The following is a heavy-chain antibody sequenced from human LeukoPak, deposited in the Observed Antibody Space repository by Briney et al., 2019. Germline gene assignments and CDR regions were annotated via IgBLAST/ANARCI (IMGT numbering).Heavy chain of an antibody. CDR1: GFTFSNYA. CDR3: ARELDSSGWSDFRY. Sequence: GGSLRLSCVDSGFTFSNYAMSWVRQAPGKGLEWVSAISSSSSYIYYADSVKGRFTISRDNAKNSLYLQMNSLRAEDTAVYYCARELDSSGWSDFRYWGQGTLVTVSS. CDR2: ISSSSSYI. V-gene: IGHV3-21*01. D-gene: IGHD6-19*01. J-gene: IGHJ4*02.